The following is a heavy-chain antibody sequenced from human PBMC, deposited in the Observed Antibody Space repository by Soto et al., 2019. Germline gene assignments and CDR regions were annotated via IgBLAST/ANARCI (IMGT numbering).Heavy chain of an antibody. Sequence: QVQLQESGPGLVKPSETLSLTCTVSGGSISSYYWSWIRQPPGKGLEWIGYIYYSGSTNYNPSLKSRVTISVDTSKNQFSLKLSSVTAADTAVYYCASFRPTHQYYYGMDVWGQGTTVTVS. J-gene: IGHJ6*02. CDR3: ASFRPTHQYYYGMDV. V-gene: IGHV4-59*01. CDR1: GGSISSYY. CDR2: IYYSGST. D-gene: IGHD2-2*01.